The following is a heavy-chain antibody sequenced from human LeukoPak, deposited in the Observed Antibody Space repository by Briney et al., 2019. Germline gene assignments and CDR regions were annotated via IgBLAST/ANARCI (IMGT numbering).Heavy chain of an antibody. V-gene: IGHV3-48*01. CDR2: ISSSSSTI. CDR1: GFTFSSYI. J-gene: IGHJ6*02. Sequence: GGSLRLSCAASGFTFSSYIMNWVRQAPGKGLEWVSYISSSSSTIYYADAVKGRFTNSRDYAKNSLYLQMNSLRAEDTTVYYGARDSYGDYVQDLWRQGTTVTVSS. D-gene: IGHD4-17*01. CDR3: ARDSYGDYVQDL.